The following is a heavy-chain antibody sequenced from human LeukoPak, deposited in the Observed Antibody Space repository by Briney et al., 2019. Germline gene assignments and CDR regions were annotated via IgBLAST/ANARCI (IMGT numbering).Heavy chain of an antibody. Sequence: QPGGSLRLSCAASGFTFGSYAMSWVRQAPGKGLEWVSGISYSGDNTYYTDSVQGRFTISRDNSKNTVYLQMNTLRGEDTAVYYCAKEPQYNSGWYPKSFDSWGQGTLVTVSS. J-gene: IGHJ4*02. CDR3: AKEPQYNSGWYPKSFDS. CDR1: GFTFGSYA. D-gene: IGHD6-19*01. V-gene: IGHV3-23*01. CDR2: ISYSGDNT.